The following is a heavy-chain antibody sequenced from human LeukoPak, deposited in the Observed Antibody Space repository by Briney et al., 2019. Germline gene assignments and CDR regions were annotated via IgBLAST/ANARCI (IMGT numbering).Heavy chain of an antibody. D-gene: IGHD6-13*01. CDR3: AKDRAYSSSHFDY. CDR1: GFTFDDYA. Sequence: GGSLRLSCAASGFTFDDYAMHWVRQAPGKGLEWVSGISWNSGSIGYADSVKGRFTISRDNAKNSLYLQMNSLRAEDTALYYCAKDRAYSSSHFDYWGQGTLVTVSS. J-gene: IGHJ4*02. CDR2: ISWNSGSI. V-gene: IGHV3-9*01.